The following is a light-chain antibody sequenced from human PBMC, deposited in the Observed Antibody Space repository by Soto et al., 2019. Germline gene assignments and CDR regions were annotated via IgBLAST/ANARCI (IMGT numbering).Light chain of an antibody. CDR3: QQYNSWPPT. V-gene: IGKV3-15*01. J-gene: IGKJ5*01. Sequence: EIVMTQSAATLSVSPGERVTLSCRASQSVDIYLAWYKQKPGQAPRLVIYEASTRATGVPARFSGSGSGTELSITISSLQSEDFAIYYCQQYNSWPPTLGQGTRLEIK. CDR2: EAS. CDR1: QSVDIY.